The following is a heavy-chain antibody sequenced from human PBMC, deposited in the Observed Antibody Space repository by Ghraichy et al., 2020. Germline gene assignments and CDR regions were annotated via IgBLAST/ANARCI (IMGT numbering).Heavy chain of an antibody. J-gene: IGHJ6*02. Sequence: GGSLRLSCAASGFTFSSYSMNWVRQAPGKGLEWVSYISSSSITIYYADSVKGRFTISRDNAKNSLYLQMNSLRDEDTAVYYCARDRSSSWGLYYYFYGMDVWGQGTTVTV. CDR1: GFTFSSYS. D-gene: IGHD6-13*01. V-gene: IGHV3-48*02. CDR3: ARDRSSSWGLYYYFYGMDV. CDR2: ISSSSITI.